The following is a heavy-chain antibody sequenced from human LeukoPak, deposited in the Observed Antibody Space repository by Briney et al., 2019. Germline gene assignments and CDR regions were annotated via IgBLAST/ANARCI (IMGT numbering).Heavy chain of an antibody. J-gene: IGHJ6*02. CDR1: GFTFSRYA. CDR3: AKDWKPRPYGMDV. Sequence: GGSLRLSCAASGFTFSRYAMTWVRQAPGKGLGWVSAISGSGGSTYYADSVKGRFTISRDNSKNTLYLQMNSLRAEDTAVYYCAKDWKPRPYGMDVWGQGTTVTVSS. D-gene: IGHD1-1*01. V-gene: IGHV3-23*01. CDR2: ISGSGGST.